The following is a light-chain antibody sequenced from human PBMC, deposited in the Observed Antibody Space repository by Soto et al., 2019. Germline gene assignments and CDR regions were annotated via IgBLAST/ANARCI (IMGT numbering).Light chain of an antibody. CDR3: QQYNNWPLT. Sequence: EIVMTQSPATLSVSPGERATLSCRASDRVSSYLAWYQQKPGQAPRLLIYGASTRATGIPARFSGSGSGTEFTLTISSLQSEDFALYYCQQYNNWPLTFGAGTKVEIK. CDR1: DRVSSY. CDR2: GAS. V-gene: IGKV3-15*01. J-gene: IGKJ4*01.